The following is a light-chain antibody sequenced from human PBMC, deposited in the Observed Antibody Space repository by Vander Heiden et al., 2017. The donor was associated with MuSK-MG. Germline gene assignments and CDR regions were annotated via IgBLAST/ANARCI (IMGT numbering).Light chain of an antibody. V-gene: IGKV1-12*01. Sequence: DIQMAQSPASMSVSVGDRASITCRASQYIGKWLAWYRQKPGKAPDLLIYAASRLESGVPSRFTGSGDGTVFTLTISSLQPDDFATYYCQQEKSFPSSFGQGTRLDIK. J-gene: IGKJ5*01. CDR3: QQEKSFPSS. CDR1: QYIGKW. CDR2: AAS.